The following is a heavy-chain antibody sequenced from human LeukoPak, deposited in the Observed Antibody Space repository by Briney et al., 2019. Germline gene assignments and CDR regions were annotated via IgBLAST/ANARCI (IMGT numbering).Heavy chain of an antibody. D-gene: IGHD2/OR15-2a*01. CDR2: ISVSGGVR. CDR3: ARDRGYFYDQLDY. V-gene: IGHV3-48*02. CDR1: GNPFSSYS. J-gene: IGHJ4*02. Sequence: GGSLRLSCVASGNPFSSYSMNWIRQAPGKGLEWVSYISVSGGVRSYADSVKGRFTISRDDARNSLYLQMNSLKDEDTAVYYCARDRGYFYDQLDYWGQGTLVAVSS.